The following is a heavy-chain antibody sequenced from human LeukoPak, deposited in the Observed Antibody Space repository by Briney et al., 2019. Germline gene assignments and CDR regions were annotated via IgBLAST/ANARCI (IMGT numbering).Heavy chain of an antibody. CDR3: ARGHAAEYYYDSSGYYWGPKAEYFQH. CDR2: ISGSGGST. J-gene: IGHJ1*01. V-gene: IGHV3-23*01. CDR1: GFTFSSYA. Sequence: GGSLRLSCAASGFTFSSYAMSWVRQAPGKGLEWVSAISGSGGSTYYADSVKGRFTISRDNSKNTLYLQMNSLRAEDTAVYYCARGHAAEYYYDSSGYYWGPKAEYFQHWGQGTLVTVSS. D-gene: IGHD3-22*01.